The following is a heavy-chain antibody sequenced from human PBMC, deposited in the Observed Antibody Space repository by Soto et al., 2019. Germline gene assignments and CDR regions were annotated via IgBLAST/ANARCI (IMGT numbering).Heavy chain of an antibody. D-gene: IGHD3-22*01. CDR1: GFTFSSYA. V-gene: IGHV3-23*01. J-gene: IGHJ4*02. Sequence: EVQLLESGGGLVQPGGSLRLSCAASGFTFSSYAMSWVRQAPGKGLEWVSAISGSGGSTYYADSVKGRFTISRDNSKNTLYLQMNSLRAEDTAVYYCANFRVPCSGYYGGGGYWGQGTLVTVSS. CDR2: ISGSGGST. CDR3: ANFRVPCSGYYGGGGY.